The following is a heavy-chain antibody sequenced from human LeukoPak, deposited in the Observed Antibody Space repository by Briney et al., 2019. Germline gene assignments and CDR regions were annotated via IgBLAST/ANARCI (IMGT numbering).Heavy chain of an antibody. CDR1: GFTFSSYS. Sequence: PGGSLRLSCAASGFTFSSYSMNWVRQAPGKGLEWVSSISSSSSYIYYADSVKGRFTISRDNAKNSLYLQMNSLRAEDTAVYYCARDSDCSSTSCYRDFDYWGQGTLVTVSS. CDR2: ISSSSSYI. V-gene: IGHV3-21*01. D-gene: IGHD2-2*01. J-gene: IGHJ4*02. CDR3: ARDSDCSSTSCYRDFDY.